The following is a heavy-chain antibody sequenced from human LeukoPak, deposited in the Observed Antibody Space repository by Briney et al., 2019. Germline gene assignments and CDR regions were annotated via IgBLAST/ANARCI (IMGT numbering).Heavy chain of an antibody. CDR3: AREWGSGPKGRGAFDI. Sequence: ASVKVSCKASGYPFTGYYMHWVRQAPGQGLEWMGWINPNSGGTNYAQKFQGRVTMTRDTSISTAYMELSRLRSDDTAVYYCAREWGSGPKGRGAFDIWGQGTMVTVSS. J-gene: IGHJ3*02. D-gene: IGHD6-19*01. CDR1: GYPFTGYY. V-gene: IGHV1-2*02. CDR2: INPNSGGT.